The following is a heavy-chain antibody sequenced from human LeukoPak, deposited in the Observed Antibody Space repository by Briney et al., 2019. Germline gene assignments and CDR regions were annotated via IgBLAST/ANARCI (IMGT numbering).Heavy chain of an antibody. J-gene: IGHJ3*02. D-gene: IGHD3-22*01. Sequence: GESLKISCKGSGYSFTSYWNGWVRQMPGKGLEWMGIIYPGDSDTRYSPSFQGQVTISADKSISTAYLQWSSLKASDTAMYYCARRFSDSRSAFDIWGQGTMVTVSS. CDR2: IYPGDSDT. V-gene: IGHV5-51*01. CDR3: ARRFSDSRSAFDI. CDR1: GYSFTSYW.